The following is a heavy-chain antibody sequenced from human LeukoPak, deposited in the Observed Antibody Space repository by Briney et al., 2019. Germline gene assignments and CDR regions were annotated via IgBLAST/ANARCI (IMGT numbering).Heavy chain of an antibody. CDR3: ARVLLERPGIDSFEM. J-gene: IGHJ3*02. CDR2: INSGSSTI. V-gene: IGHV3-48*01. Sequence: GGSLRLSCGASEFSLRSYSMDWVRQAPGKGLEWVSHINSGSSTIYYADSVKGRFTISRDNAGNSLYLHMNSLRAEDTAVYYCARVLLERPGIDSFEMWGQGTMVTVSS. D-gene: IGHD1-1*01. CDR1: EFSLRSYS.